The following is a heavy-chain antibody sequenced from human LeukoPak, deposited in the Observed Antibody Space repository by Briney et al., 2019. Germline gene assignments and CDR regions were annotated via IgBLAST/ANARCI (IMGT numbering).Heavy chain of an antibody. V-gene: IGHV4-4*07. CDR2: IYNSGNT. Sequence: TSETLSLTCTVSSGSISSYYWSWIRQPAGKGLEWIGRIYNSGNTNYNPSLKSRVTMSVDTSKNRFSLKLTSVTAADTALYYCARDRSSAYYRDYFDYWGQGILVTVSS. CDR1: SGSISSYY. D-gene: IGHD1-26*01. CDR3: ARDRSSAYYRDYFDY. J-gene: IGHJ4*02.